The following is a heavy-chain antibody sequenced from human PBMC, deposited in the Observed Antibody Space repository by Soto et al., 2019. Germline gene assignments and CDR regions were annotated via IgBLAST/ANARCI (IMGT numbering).Heavy chain of an antibody. J-gene: IGHJ4*02. D-gene: IGHD1-20*01. V-gene: IGHV4-39*01. CDR2: VFYTGFT. CDR1: GGSISGSYYY. Sequence: SETLYLTCAVSGGSISGSYYYWGWLRQCPGRGPEWIGSVFYTGFTSYNPSLESRVSVSVDTSKNQFSLKVSAVTAADTAVYYCASSQKGYNWNYFDHWGQGALVTVSS. CDR3: ASSQKGYNWNYFDH.